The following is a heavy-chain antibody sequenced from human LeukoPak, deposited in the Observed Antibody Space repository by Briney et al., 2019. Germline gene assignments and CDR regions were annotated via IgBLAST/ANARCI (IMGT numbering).Heavy chain of an antibody. CDR3: ATGFLWFGEFLL. D-gene: IGHD3-10*01. Sequence: ASVKVSCKFSVYTLTELSMHWVRQAPGKGLEGMGGFDPEDGETIYAQKFQGRVTMTEDTSTDTADMELSSLRSEDTAVYYCATGFLWFGEFLLWGQGTLVTVSS. J-gene: IGHJ4*02. CDR1: VYTLTELS. CDR2: FDPEDGET. V-gene: IGHV1-24*01.